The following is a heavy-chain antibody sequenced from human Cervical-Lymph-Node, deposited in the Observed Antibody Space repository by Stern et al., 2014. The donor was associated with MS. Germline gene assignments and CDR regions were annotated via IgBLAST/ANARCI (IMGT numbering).Heavy chain of an antibody. CDR1: GGSVSSTNW. D-gene: IGHD2/OR15-2a*01. J-gene: IGHJ2*01. CDR3: ARERQQYCNSEGCSYWYFDL. V-gene: IGHV4-4*02. CDR2: IPHTGAS. Sequence: VQLVESGPGLVKPSGTLSLTCAASGGSVSSTNWRSWVRPSPRKRQEWVGDIPHTGASTYRRSLRCRVSISLDDTKTPLSLHLTAVTAADTAVYYCARERQQYCNSEGCSYWYFDLWGRGTLVTVSS.